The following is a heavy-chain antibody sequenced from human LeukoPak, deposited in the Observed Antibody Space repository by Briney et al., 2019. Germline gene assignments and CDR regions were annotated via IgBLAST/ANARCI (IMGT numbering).Heavy chain of an antibody. CDR2: ISNDGSNK. CDR1: GFTFSSYA. J-gene: IGHJ4*02. D-gene: IGHD2/OR15-2a*01. Sequence: PGRSLRLSCAASGFTFSSYAMNWVRQAPGKGLEWVAVISNDGSNKYYADSVKGRFTISRDNSKNTLYLQMNTLRDEDTAVYYCAKASSNYFYYFEYWGQGTLVTVSS. CDR3: AKASSNYFYYFEY. V-gene: IGHV3-30-3*01.